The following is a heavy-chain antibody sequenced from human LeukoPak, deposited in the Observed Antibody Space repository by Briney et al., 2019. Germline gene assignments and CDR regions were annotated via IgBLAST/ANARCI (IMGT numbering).Heavy chain of an antibody. J-gene: IGHJ5*02. Sequence: SETLSLTCTVSGGSISNYCWSWIRQPPGKGLEWIGYIYYSGSTYYNPSLKSRVTISVDTSKNQFSLKLSSVTAADTAVYYCARGPLWFGEPRWFDPWGQGTLVTVSS. V-gene: IGHV4-30-4*08. CDR1: GGSISNYC. D-gene: IGHD3-10*01. CDR3: ARGPLWFGEPRWFDP. CDR2: IYYSGST.